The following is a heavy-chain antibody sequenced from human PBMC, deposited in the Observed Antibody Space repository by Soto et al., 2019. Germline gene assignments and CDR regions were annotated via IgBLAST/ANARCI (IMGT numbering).Heavy chain of an antibody. D-gene: IGHD4-17*01. V-gene: IGHV1-69*06. J-gene: IGHJ6*02. CDR2: IIPIFGTA. Sequence: QVQLVQSGAEVKKPGSSVKVSCKASGGTFSSYAISWVRQAPGQGLEWMGGIIPIFGTANYAQKFQGRVTSTADKSTSAADMELSSLRSEDTAVYYGAGPTVTNRRASAIWSYGMDVWGQGSTVTVAS. CDR3: AGPTVTNRRASAIWSYGMDV. CDR1: GGTFSSYA.